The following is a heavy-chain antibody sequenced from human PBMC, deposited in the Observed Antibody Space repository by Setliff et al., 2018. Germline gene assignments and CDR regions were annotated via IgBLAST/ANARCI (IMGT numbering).Heavy chain of an antibody. V-gene: IGHV3-15*01. D-gene: IGHD6-19*01. CDR1: GFTFSSYG. CDR3: TTLYPQWLVMGEGYYFDY. CDR2: IKRITDSGTT. J-gene: IGHJ4*02. Sequence: PGGSLRLSCAASGFTFSSYGMHWVRQAPGKGLEWVGRIKRITDSGTTDHAAPVKGRFTVSRDDSISTLYLQMNSLKTEDTAVYYCTTLYPQWLVMGEGYYFDYWGQGTLVTVSS.